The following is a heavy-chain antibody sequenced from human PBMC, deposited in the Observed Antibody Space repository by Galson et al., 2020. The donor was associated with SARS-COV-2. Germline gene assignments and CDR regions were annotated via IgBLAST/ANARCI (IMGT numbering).Heavy chain of an antibody. V-gene: IGHV4-38-2*02. CDR2: IYHSGTT. D-gene: IGHD1-1*01. Sequence: SETLSLTCTVSGYFIRSGYYWGWIRPPPGKGLEWIGSIYHSGTTYDNPSLKSRVTLSVDTSKNQFSLKLSSVTAADTAVYYCARVRTGTTDYFDYWGQGTLVTVSS. CDR1: GYFIRSGYY. CDR3: ARVRTGTTDYFDY. J-gene: IGHJ4*02.